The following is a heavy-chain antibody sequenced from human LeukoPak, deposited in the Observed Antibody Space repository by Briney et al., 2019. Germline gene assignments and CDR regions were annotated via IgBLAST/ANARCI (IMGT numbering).Heavy chain of an antibody. CDR2: ISAYNGNT. Sequence: ASVKVSCKASGYTFTSYGISWVRQAPGQGLEWMGWISAYNGNTNYAQKLQGRVTMTTDTSTSTAYMELRSLRSDDTAVYYCARGIVGYCSGGSCSYYGMDVWGQGTTVTVSS. CDR3: ARGIVGYCSGGSCSYYGMDV. CDR1: GYTFTSYG. D-gene: IGHD2-15*01. V-gene: IGHV1-18*01. J-gene: IGHJ6*02.